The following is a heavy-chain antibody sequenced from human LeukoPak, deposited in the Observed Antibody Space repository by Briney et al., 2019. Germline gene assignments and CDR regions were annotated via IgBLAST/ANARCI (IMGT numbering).Heavy chain of an antibody. CDR1: GYRFTSYW. Sequence: GESLKISCQGSGYRFTSYWIGWVRQMPGKGLEWMGIIYPGDSDTRYSPSFQGQVTISADKSISTAYLQWSSLKASDTAMYYCARSIAVAGTYYFDYWGQGTLVTVSS. J-gene: IGHJ4*02. CDR2: IYPGDSDT. V-gene: IGHV5-51*01. CDR3: ARSIAVAGTYYFDY. D-gene: IGHD6-19*01.